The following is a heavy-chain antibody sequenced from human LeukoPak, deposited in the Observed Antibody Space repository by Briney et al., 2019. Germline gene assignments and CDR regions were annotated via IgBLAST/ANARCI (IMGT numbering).Heavy chain of an antibody. Sequence: GGSLRLSCVASGFSFNTFGMLWVRQAPGEGLEWVAVIWYDGSNSYYADSVRGRSTISRDNSKNTLYLQMNSLRAEDTAVYYCARGGPEWPLDYWGQGTLVTVSS. D-gene: IGHD3-3*01. CDR2: IWYDGSNS. J-gene: IGHJ4*02. CDR3: ARGGPEWPLDY. V-gene: IGHV3-33*01. CDR1: GFSFNTFG.